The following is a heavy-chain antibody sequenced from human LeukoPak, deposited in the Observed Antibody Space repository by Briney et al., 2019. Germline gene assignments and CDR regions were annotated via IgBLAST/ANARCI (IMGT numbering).Heavy chain of an antibody. CDR3: ARSSPNPPEQLPNGDFDY. CDR2: IIPIFGTA. V-gene: IGHV1-69*13. Sequence: GASVKVSCKASGGTFSSYAISWVRQAPGQGLEWMGGIIPIFGTANYAQKFQGRVTITADESTSTAYMELSSLRSEDTAVYYCARSSPNPPEQLPNGDFDYWGQGTPVTVSS. D-gene: IGHD6-13*01. CDR1: GGTFSSYA. J-gene: IGHJ4*02.